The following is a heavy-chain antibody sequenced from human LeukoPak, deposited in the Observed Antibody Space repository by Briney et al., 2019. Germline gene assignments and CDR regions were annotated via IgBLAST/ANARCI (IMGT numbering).Heavy chain of an antibody. CDR1: GFTFDDYA. CDR3: AKDISSGWYGEYYFDY. Sequence: PGGSLRLSCAASGFTFDDYAMHWVRQAPGKGLEWVSGISWNSGSIGYADSVKGRFTIPRDNAKNSLYLQMNSLRAEDTALYYCAKDISSGWYGEYYFDYWGQGTLVTVSS. V-gene: IGHV3-9*01. D-gene: IGHD6-19*01. CDR2: ISWNSGSI. J-gene: IGHJ4*02.